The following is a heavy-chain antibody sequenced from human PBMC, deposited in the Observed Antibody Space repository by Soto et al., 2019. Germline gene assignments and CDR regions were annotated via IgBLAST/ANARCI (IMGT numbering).Heavy chain of an antibody. V-gene: IGHV3-64*01. Sequence: EVQLVESGGGLVQPGGSLRLSCAASGFIFSAYPIHSVRQAPGKGLEYVSAIRTNGGSTYYANSVKGRFTISRDNSKNTLYLQMGSLRAEDMAIHYCARGDDYVPVDYWGQGTVVTVSS. D-gene: IGHD4-17*01. J-gene: IGHJ4*02. CDR3: ARGDDYVPVDY. CDR1: GFIFSAYP. CDR2: IRTNGGST.